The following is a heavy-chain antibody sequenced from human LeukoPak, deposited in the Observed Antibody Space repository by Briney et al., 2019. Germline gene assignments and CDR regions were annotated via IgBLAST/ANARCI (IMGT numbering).Heavy chain of an antibody. CDR1: GFIFSSYS. D-gene: IGHD3-3*02. CDR2: ISSSSYI. V-gene: IGHV3-21*01. Sequence: TGGSLRLSCAASGFIFSSYSMNWVRQAPRKGLEWVSSISSSSYIYYADSVKGRFTISRDNAKNSLYLQMNSLRAEDTAVYYCARGLAKFDYWGQGTLVTVSS. J-gene: IGHJ4*02. CDR3: ARGLAKFDY.